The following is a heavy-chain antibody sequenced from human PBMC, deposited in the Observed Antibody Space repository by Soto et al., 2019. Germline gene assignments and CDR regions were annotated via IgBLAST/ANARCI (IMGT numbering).Heavy chain of an antibody. J-gene: IGHJ4*02. D-gene: IGHD3-9*01. V-gene: IGHV3-73*02. Sequence: EVQLVESGGGLVQPGGSLKLSCAASGFTFSGSAMHWVRQASGKGLEWVGRIRSKANSYATAYAASVKGRFTISRDDSKNTAYLQMNSLKTEDTAVYYCTRRTDDILTGYYSDYWGQGTPVTVSS. CDR3: TRRTDDILTGYYSDY. CDR1: GFTFSGSA. CDR2: IRSKANSYAT.